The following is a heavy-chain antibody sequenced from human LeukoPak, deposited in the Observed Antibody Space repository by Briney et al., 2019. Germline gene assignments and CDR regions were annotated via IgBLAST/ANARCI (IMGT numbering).Heavy chain of an antibody. CDR2: ISSSGDYI. J-gene: IGHJ4*02. D-gene: IGHD3-3*01. V-gene: IGHV3-21*01. Sequence: GGSLRLSCAASGFSVKTYSMNWVRVRQAPGTGLEWVSSISSSGDYIYYADSVKGRFTISRDNAKNSLHLQMNSLRTDDTAVYFCARNNDFWSARPLDYWGQGTLVTVSS. CDR3: ARNNDFWSARPLDY. CDR1: GFSVKTYS.